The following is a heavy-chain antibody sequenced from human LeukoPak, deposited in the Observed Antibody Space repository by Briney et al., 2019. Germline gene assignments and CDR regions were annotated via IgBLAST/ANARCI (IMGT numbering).Heavy chain of an antibody. CDR3: ARAPSSWGSPLDY. CDR2: IYYSGST. Sequence: PSETLSLTCTVSGGSISSYYWSWIRQPPGKGLEWIGYIYYSGSTNYNPSLKRRVTMLVDTSKNQFSLKLSSVTVADTAVYYCARAPSSWGSPLDYWGQGALVTVYS. D-gene: IGHD6-13*01. CDR1: GGSISSYY. J-gene: IGHJ4*02. V-gene: IGHV4-59*01.